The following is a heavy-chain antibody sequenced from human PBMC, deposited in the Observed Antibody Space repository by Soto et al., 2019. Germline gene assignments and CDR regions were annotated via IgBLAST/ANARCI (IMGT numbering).Heavy chain of an antibody. CDR2: ISDSGGRT. V-gene: IGHV3-23*01. CDR3: AKELVNSGWTYFDY. D-gene: IGHD6-19*01. Sequence: LRLSCAASGFTFNTYAMSWVRQAPGKGLEWVSAISDSGGRTYYVDSVKGRFTISRDNSKNTLYLQMSSLRAEDTAVYFCAKELVNSGWTYFDYWGQGTLVTVSS. J-gene: IGHJ4*02. CDR1: GFTFNTYA.